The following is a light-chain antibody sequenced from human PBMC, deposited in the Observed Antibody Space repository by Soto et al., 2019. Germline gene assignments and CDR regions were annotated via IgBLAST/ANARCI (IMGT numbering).Light chain of an antibody. CDR2: GAS. V-gene: IGKV3-20*01. CDR3: KLYGSSPLT. Sequence: EIVLTQSPGTLSLSPGESATLSCRATQSVSSSFLAWYQQKPGLAPRLLIYGASTRATGIPDRFIGSGSGTDFTLNFSRMEPDDFAVYYCKLYGSSPLTFGPGTKVDIK. CDR1: QSVSSSF. J-gene: IGKJ3*01.